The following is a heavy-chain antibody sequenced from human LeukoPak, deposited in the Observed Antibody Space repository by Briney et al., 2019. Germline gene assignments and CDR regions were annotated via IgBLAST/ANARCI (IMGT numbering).Heavy chain of an antibody. V-gene: IGHV1-69*04. D-gene: IGHD5-24*01. CDR2: IVPILGIA. CDR3: ARDRSRRDGDKRDY. CDR1: GGTFSSYT. J-gene: IGHJ4*02. Sequence: SVKVSCKASGGTFSSYTISWVRQAPGQGLEWMGRIVPILGIANYAQKFQGRVTITADKSTSTAYMELSSLRSEDTAVYYCARDRSRRDGDKRDYWGQETLVTVSS.